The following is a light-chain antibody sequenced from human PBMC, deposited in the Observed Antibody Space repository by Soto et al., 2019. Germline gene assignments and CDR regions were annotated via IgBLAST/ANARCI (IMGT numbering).Light chain of an antibody. V-gene: IGKV1-13*02. CDR2: DAS. Sequence: ALQLTQSPSSLSASVGDRVTITCRASQGISSALAWYQQKPGKAPKLLIYDASSLESGVPSRFSRSGSGTDFTLTISSLQPEDFATHYCQQFNSYPITFGQGTRLEIK. J-gene: IGKJ5*01. CDR3: QQFNSYPIT. CDR1: QGISSA.